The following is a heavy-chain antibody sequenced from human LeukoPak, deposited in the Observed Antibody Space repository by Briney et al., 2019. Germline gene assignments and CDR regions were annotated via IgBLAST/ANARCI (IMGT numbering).Heavy chain of an antibody. CDR2: INHSGST. J-gene: IGHJ3*02. V-gene: IGHV4-34*01. Sequence: SETLSLTCAVYGGSFSGYYWSWIRQPPGKGLEWIGEINHSGSTNYNPSLKSRVTISVDTSKNQFSLKLSSVTAADTAVYYCARGYCSSTSCYLHAFDIWGQGTMVTVSS. D-gene: IGHD2-2*01. CDR3: ARGYCSSTSCYLHAFDI. CDR1: GGSFSGYY.